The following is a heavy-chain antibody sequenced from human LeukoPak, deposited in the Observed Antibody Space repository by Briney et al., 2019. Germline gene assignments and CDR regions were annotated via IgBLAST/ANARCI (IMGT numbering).Heavy chain of an antibody. CDR3: AKGPCGGDCYSFFDY. CDR2: ISGSGGST. Sequence: GGSLRLSCAASGFTFSSNAMSWVRQAPGKGLEWVSAISGSGGSTYYADSVKGRFTISRDNSKNTLYLQMNSLRAEDTAVYYCAKGPCGGDCYSFFDYWGQGTLVTVSS. CDR1: GFTFSSNA. D-gene: IGHD2-21*02. V-gene: IGHV3-23*01. J-gene: IGHJ4*02.